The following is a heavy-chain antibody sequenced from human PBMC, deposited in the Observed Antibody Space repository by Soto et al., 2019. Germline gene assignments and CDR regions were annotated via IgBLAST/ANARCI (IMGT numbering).Heavy chain of an antibody. V-gene: IGHV4-59*01. CDR2: IYYSGST. Sequence: PSETLSLTCTVSGGSISSYYWSWIRQPPGKGLEWIGYIYYSGSTNYNPSLKSRVTTSVDTSKNQFSLKLNSVTAADTAVYYCARSGGSLDYWGKGTLVTVS. CDR3: ARSGGSLDY. D-gene: IGHD2-15*01. J-gene: IGHJ4*02. CDR1: GGSISSYY.